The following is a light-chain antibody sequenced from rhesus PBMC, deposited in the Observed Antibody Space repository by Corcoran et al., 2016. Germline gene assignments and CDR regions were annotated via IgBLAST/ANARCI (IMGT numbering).Light chain of an antibody. CDR1: QDITNY. CDR3: VQYNTKRT. Sequence: DIQMTQSPSSLSASVGDRVTITCRASQDITNYLSWFKQKPGKPPKRLISAASTLESGVPSRFSGGAYGTRFTLPLSSLQPEDLATYYCVQYNTKRTFGQGTKVEIK. CDR2: AAS. V-gene: IGKV1-36*01. J-gene: IGKJ1*01.